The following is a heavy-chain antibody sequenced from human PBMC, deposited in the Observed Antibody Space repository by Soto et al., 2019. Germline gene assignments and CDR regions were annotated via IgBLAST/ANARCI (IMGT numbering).Heavy chain of an antibody. CDR1: GFTFSSYA. J-gene: IGHJ4*02. V-gene: IGHV3-23*01. Sequence: SLRLSCAASGFTFSSYALTWVRQAPGKGLEWVSVISGGGINTLYADSVKGRFTISRDNSKNTLYLQMNSLRADDTAVYYCATVGRANYFDNWGQGTLVTVSS. CDR3: ATVGRANYFDN. CDR2: ISGGGINT.